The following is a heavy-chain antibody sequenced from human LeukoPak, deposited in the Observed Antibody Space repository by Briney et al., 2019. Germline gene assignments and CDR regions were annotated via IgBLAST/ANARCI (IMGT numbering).Heavy chain of an antibody. CDR1: GGSISSGSYY. Sequence: SQTLPLTCTVSGGSISSGSYYWSWIRQPAGKGLEWIGRIYTSGSTNYNPSLKSRVTISVDTSKNQFSLKLSSVTAADTAVYYCARDYYDILTGYQRGFDPWGQGTLVTVSS. CDR2: IYTSGST. CDR3: ARDYYDILTGYQRGFDP. D-gene: IGHD3-9*01. J-gene: IGHJ5*02. V-gene: IGHV4-61*02.